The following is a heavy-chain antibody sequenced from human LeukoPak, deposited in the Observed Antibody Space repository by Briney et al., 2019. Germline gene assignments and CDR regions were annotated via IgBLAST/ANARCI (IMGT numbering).Heavy chain of an antibody. V-gene: IGHV3-21*01. CDR2: ISSSSSYI. CDR3: ARAETYSSSSLGY. CDR1: GFTFSSYS. D-gene: IGHD6-13*01. Sequence: GGSLRLSCAASGFTFSSYSMNWVRQAPGEGLEWVSSISSSSSYIYYADSVKGRFTISRDNAKNSLYLQMNSLRAEDTAVYYCARAETYSSSSLGYWGQGTLVTVSS. J-gene: IGHJ4*02.